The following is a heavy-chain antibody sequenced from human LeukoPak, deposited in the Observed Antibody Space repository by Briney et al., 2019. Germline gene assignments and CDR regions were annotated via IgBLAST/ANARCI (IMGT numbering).Heavy chain of an antibody. D-gene: IGHD2-21*02. Sequence: PGESLKISCTGFGYSFTAYWIGSVRQMPGKGLEWMGIIYPGDSDARYSPSLQGQVTISVDKSISTAYLQWSSLKASDTAMYYCARQGRIVVVTTTHDAFDIWGQGTMVTVSS. CDR2: IYPGDSDA. CDR1: GYSFTAYW. V-gene: IGHV5-51*01. J-gene: IGHJ3*02. CDR3: ARQGRIVVVTTTHDAFDI.